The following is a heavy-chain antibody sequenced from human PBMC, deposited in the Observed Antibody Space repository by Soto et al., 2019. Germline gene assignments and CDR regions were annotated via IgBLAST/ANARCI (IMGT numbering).Heavy chain of an antibody. CDR2: ISGSGGST. Sequence: EVQLLESGGGLVQPGGSLRLSCAASGFILSSYAMSWVRQAPGKGLEWVSAISGSGGSTYYADSVKGRFTISRDNSKNTMYLQMNSLRAEDTAVYYCAKQKGVPAAPFDYWGQGTLVTVSS. V-gene: IGHV3-23*01. J-gene: IGHJ4*02. CDR1: GFILSSYA. D-gene: IGHD2-2*01. CDR3: AKQKGVPAAPFDY.